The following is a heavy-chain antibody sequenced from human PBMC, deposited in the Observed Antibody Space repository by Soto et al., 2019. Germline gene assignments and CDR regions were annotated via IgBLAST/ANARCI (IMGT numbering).Heavy chain of an antibody. D-gene: IGHD3-3*01. CDR1: GGSISSSSYY. J-gene: IGHJ6*02. V-gene: IGHV4-39*01. Sequence: PSETLSLTCTVSGGSISSSSYYWGWIRQPPGKGLEWIGSIYYSGSTYYNPSLKSRVTISVDTSKNQFSLKLSSVTAADTAVYYCAGLPYVRFLEWLSHPPNGXDVWGQGTTVTAP. CDR2: IYYSGST. CDR3: AGLPYVRFLEWLSHPPNGXDV.